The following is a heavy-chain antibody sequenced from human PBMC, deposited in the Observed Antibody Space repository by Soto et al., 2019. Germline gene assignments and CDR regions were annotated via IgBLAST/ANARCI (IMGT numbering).Heavy chain of an antibody. Sequence: QVQLVQSGSELKKPGASVKVSCKASGYTFTSYAMNWVRQAPGQGLEWMGWINTNTGNPTYAQGFTGRFVFSLDTSVSSAYLQICCLKAEDTAVYYCAREFQYYDFWSEFNWFDPWGQGTLVTVSS. CDR2: INTNTGNP. D-gene: IGHD3-3*01. J-gene: IGHJ5*02. V-gene: IGHV7-4-1*01. CDR1: GYTFTSYA. CDR3: AREFQYYDFWSEFNWFDP.